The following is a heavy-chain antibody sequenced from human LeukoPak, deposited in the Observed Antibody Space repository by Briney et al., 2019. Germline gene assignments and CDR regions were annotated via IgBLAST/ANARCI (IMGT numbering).Heavy chain of an antibody. J-gene: IGHJ6*02. Sequence: GGSLRLSCAAPGFTFSSYGMHWVRQAPGKGLEWVAVIWYDGSNKYYADSVKGRFTISRDNSKNTLYLQMNSLRAEDTAVYYCARGDSSGYLYYYGMDVWGQGTTVTVSS. CDR2: IWYDGSNK. CDR1: GFTFSSYG. CDR3: ARGDSSGYLYYYGMDV. V-gene: IGHV3-33*01. D-gene: IGHD3-22*01.